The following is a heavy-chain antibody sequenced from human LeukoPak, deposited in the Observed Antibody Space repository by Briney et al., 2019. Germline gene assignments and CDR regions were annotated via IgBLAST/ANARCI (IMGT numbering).Heavy chain of an antibody. CDR2: IYTSGST. D-gene: IGHD3-10*01. V-gene: IGHV4-4*07. CDR3: ARGPARGFGEFSAFDI. CDR1: GGSISSYY. J-gene: IGHJ3*02. Sequence: SETLSLTCTVSGGSISSYYWSWIRQPAGKGLEWIGRIYTSGSTNYNPSLKSRVTMSVDTSKNQFSLKLSSVTAADTAVYYCARGPARGFGEFSAFDIWGQGTMVTVSS.